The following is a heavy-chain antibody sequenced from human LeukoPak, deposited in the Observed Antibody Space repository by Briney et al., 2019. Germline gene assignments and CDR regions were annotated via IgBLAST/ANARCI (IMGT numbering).Heavy chain of an antibody. CDR1: GYSFTSYW. J-gene: IGHJ4*02. V-gene: IGHV5-51*01. D-gene: IGHD6-19*01. CDR3: ARQSYYQNAVAGFDY. Sequence: GESLKIFCKGSGYSFTSYWIGWVRQMPGKGLEWMGIIYPGDSDTRYSPSFQGQVTISADKSISTAYLQWSSLKASDTAMYYCARQSYYQNAVAGFDYWGQGTLVTVSS. CDR2: IYPGDSDT.